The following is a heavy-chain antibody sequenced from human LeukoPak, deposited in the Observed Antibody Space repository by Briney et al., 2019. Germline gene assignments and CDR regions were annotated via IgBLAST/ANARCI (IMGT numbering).Heavy chain of an antibody. CDR3: ARDSIVVVPWDAFDI. CDR1: GGSISSYY. D-gene: IGHD2-2*01. CDR2: IYTSGST. V-gene: IGHV4-4*07. J-gene: IGHJ3*02. Sequence: PSETLSLXCTVSGGSISSYYWSWIRQPAGKGLEWIGRIYTSGSTNYNPSLKSRVTMSVDTPKNQFSLKLSSVTAADTAVYYCARDSIVVVPWDAFDIWGQGTMVTVSS.